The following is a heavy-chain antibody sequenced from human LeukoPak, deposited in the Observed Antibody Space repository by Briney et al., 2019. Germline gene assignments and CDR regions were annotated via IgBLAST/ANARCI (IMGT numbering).Heavy chain of an antibody. CDR2: ISSGSTI. D-gene: IGHD3-3*01. J-gene: IGHJ4*02. CDR1: GFTFGDYA. Sequence: GGSLRLSCTASGFTFGDYAMSWFRQAPGKGLEWVSYISSGSTIYYADSVKGRFTISRDNAKNSLYLQMNSLRAEDTAVYYCARGLNLKRFSEWASVYWGQGTLVTVSS. CDR3: ARGLNLKRFSEWASVY. V-gene: IGHV3-11*01.